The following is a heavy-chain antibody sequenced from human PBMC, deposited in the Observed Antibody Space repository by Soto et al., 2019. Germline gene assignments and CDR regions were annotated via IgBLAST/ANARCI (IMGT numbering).Heavy chain of an antibody. CDR3: ARNRSFTLGFYYDGMDV. CDR2: IYPGDSDN. V-gene: IGHV5-51*01. J-gene: IGHJ6*01. D-gene: IGHD6-6*01. Sequence: GESLKIYCEGSRYSFARYWIGWVRHMLGTDLEWMGIIYPGDSDNRYSPSLQGQVTISDDKSLSTAYLHWTSLKTSDTAVYYCARNRSFTLGFYYDGMDVWGQGTTVTVSS. CDR1: RYSFARYW.